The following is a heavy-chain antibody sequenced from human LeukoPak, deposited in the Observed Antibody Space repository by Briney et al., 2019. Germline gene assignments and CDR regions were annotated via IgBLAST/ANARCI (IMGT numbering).Heavy chain of an antibody. Sequence: SVKVSCKASGGTFGSYAIGWVRQAPGQGLEWMGGIIPIFGTANYAQKFQGRVTITTDESTSTAYMELSSLRSEDTAVYYCARGNNQQLGWFDPWGQGTLVTVSS. CDR1: GGTFGSYA. V-gene: IGHV1-69*05. J-gene: IGHJ5*02. CDR3: ARGNNQQLGWFDP. D-gene: IGHD6-6*01. CDR2: IIPIFGTA.